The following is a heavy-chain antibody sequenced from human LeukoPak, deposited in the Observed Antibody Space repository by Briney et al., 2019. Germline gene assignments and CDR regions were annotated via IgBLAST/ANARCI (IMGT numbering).Heavy chain of an antibody. Sequence: PGRSLRLSCAASGFTFSNHGMNWVRQAPGKGLEWISYISSTSTDIYYVDSVKGRFTISRDNAKNSLYLQMNSLRPEDTSIYYCARRGPYFDYWGQGILVTVSS. CDR3: ARRGPYFDY. CDR1: GFTFSNHG. V-gene: IGHV3-21*05. D-gene: IGHD3-10*01. J-gene: IGHJ4*02. CDR2: ISSTSTDI.